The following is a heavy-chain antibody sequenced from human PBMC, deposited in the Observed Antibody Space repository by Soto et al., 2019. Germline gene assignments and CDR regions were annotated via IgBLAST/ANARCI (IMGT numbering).Heavy chain of an antibody. V-gene: IGHV3-30-3*01. Sequence: QVQLVESGGGVVQPGRSLRLSCAASGFTFSSYAMHWVRRAPGKGLEWVAVISYDGSNKYYADSVKGRFTISRDNSKNTLYLQMNSLRAEDTAVYYCARVRIRITMVRGGIDYWGQGTLVTVSS. D-gene: IGHD3-10*01. CDR1: GFTFSSYA. CDR2: ISYDGSNK. J-gene: IGHJ4*02. CDR3: ARVRIRITMVRGGIDY.